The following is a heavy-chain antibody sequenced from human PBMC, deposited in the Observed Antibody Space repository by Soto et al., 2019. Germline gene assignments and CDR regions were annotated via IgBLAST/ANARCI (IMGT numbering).Heavy chain of an antibody. CDR2: IYPGDSDT. CDR3: ASHESSLVTPSSHYYYYGMDV. Sequence: PGESLKISCKGSGYSFTSHWIGWLRQMPGKGLEWMGIIYPGDSDTRYSPSFQGQVSISVDKSNSTTYLQWSSLQASDTAMYYCASHESSLVTPSSHYYYYGMDVWGQGTTVTVSS. CDR1: GYSFTSHW. V-gene: IGHV5-51*01. D-gene: IGHD2-8*02. J-gene: IGHJ6*02.